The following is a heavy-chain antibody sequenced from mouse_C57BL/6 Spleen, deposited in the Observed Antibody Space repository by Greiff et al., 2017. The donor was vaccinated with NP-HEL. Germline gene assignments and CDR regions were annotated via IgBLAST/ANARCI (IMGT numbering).Heavy chain of an antibody. CDR2: FYPGSGSI. CDR3: ARHEVYYDYDGDWFAD. CDR1: GYTFTEYT. D-gene: IGHD2-4*01. J-gene: IGHJ3*01. V-gene: IGHV1-62-2*01. Sequence: QVQLQQSGAELVKPGASVKLSCKASGYTFTEYTIHWVKQRSGQGLEWIGWFYPGSGSIKYNEKFKDKATLTADKSSSTVYMELSRLTSEDAAVYFCARHEVYYDYDGDWFADWGQGTLVTVSA.